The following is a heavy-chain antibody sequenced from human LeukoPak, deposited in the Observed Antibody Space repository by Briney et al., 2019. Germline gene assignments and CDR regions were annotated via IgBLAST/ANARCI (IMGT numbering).Heavy chain of an antibody. D-gene: IGHD5-24*01. CDR2: IYYSGST. Sequence: SETLSLTCTVSGGSISSSSYYWGWIRQPPGKGLEWIGSIYYSGSTYYNPSLKSRVTISVDTSKNQFSLKLSSVTAVGSAVYYCASGIRRWLQLRGFDYWGQGTLVTVSS. J-gene: IGHJ4*02. CDR3: ASGIRRWLQLRGFDY. CDR1: GGSISSSSYY. V-gene: IGHV4-39*01.